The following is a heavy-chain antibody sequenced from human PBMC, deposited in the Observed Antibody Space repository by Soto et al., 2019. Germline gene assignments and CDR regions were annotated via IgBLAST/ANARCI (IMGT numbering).Heavy chain of an antibody. D-gene: IGHD1-26*01. V-gene: IGHV1-2*02. CDR2: IIPICGGT. CDR1: VYTFTSYP. CDR3: ARDRPATPYYSGMDV. Sequence: SVKLSCNASVYTFTSYPIPRVLQAPGQGLEWMGGIIPICGGTNYAQKFQGRVTITRDASTSTAYMELSRLRSDDTAVYYCARDRPATPYYSGMDVWGQGTTVTVSS. J-gene: IGHJ6*02.